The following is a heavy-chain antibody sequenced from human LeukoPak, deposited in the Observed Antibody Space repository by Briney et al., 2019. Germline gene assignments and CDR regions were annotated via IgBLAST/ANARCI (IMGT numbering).Heavy chain of an antibody. V-gene: IGHV3-23*01. J-gene: IGHJ4*02. CDR1: GVTFSSYA. CDR2: ISGSGGST. D-gene: IGHD3-22*01. Sequence: AWGSLRLSCAASGVTFSSYAMSWVRQAPGKGLEWVSAISGSGGSTYYSNSVKGRFTISRDNSKKTLHLQMNSLIAEDTAVYYCAKAFYDSSGYSCLDYWGQGTLVTASS. CDR3: AKAFYDSSGYSCLDY.